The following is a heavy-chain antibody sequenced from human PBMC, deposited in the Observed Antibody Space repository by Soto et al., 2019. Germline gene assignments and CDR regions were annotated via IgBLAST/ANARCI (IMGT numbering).Heavy chain of an antibody. Sequence: SETLSLTCAVYGGSFSGYYWSWIRQPPGKGLEWIGEINHSGSTNYNPSLKSRVTISVDTSKNQFSLKLSSVTAADTAVYYCATSSIAETTDWWGQGTLVTVS. V-gene: IGHV4-34*01. CDR3: ATSSIAETTDW. CDR2: INHSGST. D-gene: IGHD1-7*01. J-gene: IGHJ4*02. CDR1: GGSFSGYY.